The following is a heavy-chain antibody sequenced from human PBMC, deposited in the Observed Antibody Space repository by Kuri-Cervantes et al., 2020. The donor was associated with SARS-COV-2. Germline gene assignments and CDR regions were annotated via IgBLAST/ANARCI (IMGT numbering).Heavy chain of an antibody. CDR1: GYTFTSYD. J-gene: IGHJ6*03. V-gene: IGHV1-18*01. CDR2: ISAYNGNT. CDR3: ARDIPGGFDWLLRSDYYYYYMDV. D-gene: IGHD3-9*01. Sequence: ASVKVSCKASGYTFTSYDINWVRQAPRQGLEWMGWISAYNGNTNYAQKLQGRVTMTTDTSTSTAYMELRSLRSDDTAVYYCARDIPGGFDWLLRSDYYYYYMDVWGKGTTVTVSS.